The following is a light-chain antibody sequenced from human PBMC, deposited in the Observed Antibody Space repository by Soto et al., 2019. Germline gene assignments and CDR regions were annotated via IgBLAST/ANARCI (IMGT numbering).Light chain of an antibody. Sequence: AIRMTQSPSSLSASTGDRVTITCRASQGISSYLAWYQQKPGKAPKLLIYAASTLQSGVPSRFSGSGSGTDFTLTISCLQSEDFATYYCQQYYRYPRTFCQGTKVEIK. J-gene: IGKJ1*01. V-gene: IGKV1-8*01. CDR2: AAS. CDR1: QGISSY. CDR3: QQYYRYPRT.